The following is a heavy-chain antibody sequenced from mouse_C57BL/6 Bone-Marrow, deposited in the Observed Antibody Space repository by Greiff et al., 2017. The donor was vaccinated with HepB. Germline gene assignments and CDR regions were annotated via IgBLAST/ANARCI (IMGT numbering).Heavy chain of an antibody. J-gene: IGHJ3*01. CDR2: ISSGGDYI. D-gene: IGHD1-1*01. CDR1: GFTFSSYA. CDR3: TRDLGYYGSGAY. Sequence: VQLKESGEGLVKPGGSLKLSCAASGFTFSSYAMSWVRQTPEKRLAWVAYISSGGDYIYYADTVKGRFTISRDNARNTLYLQMSSLKSEDTALYYCTRDLGYYGSGAYWGQGTLVTVSA. V-gene: IGHV5-9-1*02.